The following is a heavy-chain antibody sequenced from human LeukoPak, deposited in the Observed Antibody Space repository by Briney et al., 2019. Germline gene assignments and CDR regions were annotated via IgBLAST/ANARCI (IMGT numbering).Heavy chain of an antibody. Sequence: TGGSLRLSCAASGFTFSSYAMSWVRQAPGKGLEWVSAISDSGGSTYYADSVKGRFTISRDNSKNTLYLQMNSLRAEDTAVYYCAKDLSDYFTFDIWGQGTMVTVSS. J-gene: IGHJ3*02. CDR3: AKDLSDYFTFDI. CDR2: ISDSGGST. CDR1: GFTFSSYA. D-gene: IGHD2/OR15-2a*01. V-gene: IGHV3-23*01.